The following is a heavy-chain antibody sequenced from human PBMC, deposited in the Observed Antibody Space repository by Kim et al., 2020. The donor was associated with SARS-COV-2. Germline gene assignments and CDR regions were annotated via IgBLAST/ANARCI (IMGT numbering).Heavy chain of an antibody. V-gene: IGHV4-39*01. Sequence: SGTLSLTCTVSGGSISSGNYFWGWIRQPPGKGLEWIGNFYYGGSTYYSPSLKSRVTMSADTSKNQFSLRLRSVTAADTAVYYCARPHSGRGGGAWFDPWGQGTLVTVSS. CDR3: ARPHSGRGGGAWFDP. J-gene: IGHJ5*02. CDR2: FYYGGST. CDR1: GGSISSGNYF. D-gene: IGHD1-26*01.